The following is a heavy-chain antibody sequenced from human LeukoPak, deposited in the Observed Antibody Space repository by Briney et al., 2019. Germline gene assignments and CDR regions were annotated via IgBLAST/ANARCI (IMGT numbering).Heavy chain of an antibody. V-gene: IGHV1-69*13. J-gene: IGHJ4*02. CDR1: GGTFSSYA. Sequence: SVKVSCKASGGTFSSYAINWVRQAPGQGLEWMGGIIRISATANYAQKFQGRVTITADESTSTAYMELSSLRSEDTAVYYCARGPLVLTKKFDYWGQGTLVTVSS. CDR3: ARGPLVLTKKFDY. CDR2: IIRISATA. D-gene: IGHD6-13*01.